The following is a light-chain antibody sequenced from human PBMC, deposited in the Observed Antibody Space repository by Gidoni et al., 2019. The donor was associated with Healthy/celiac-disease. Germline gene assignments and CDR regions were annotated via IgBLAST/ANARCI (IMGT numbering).Light chain of an antibody. V-gene: IGKV1-39*01. CDR2: AAS. Sequence: DIQMTQAQSSLSASVGDRVTITCRASQRISSYLNWYQQKPGKAPKLLIYAASSLQSGVPSRFSGSGSGTDCTLTISSLQPEDFATYYCQQSYSTPPITFXPXTKVDIK. J-gene: IGKJ3*01. CDR3: QQSYSTPPIT. CDR1: QRISSY.